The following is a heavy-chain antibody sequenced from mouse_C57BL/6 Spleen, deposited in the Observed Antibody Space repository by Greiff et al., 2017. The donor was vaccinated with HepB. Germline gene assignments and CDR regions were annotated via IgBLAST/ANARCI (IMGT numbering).Heavy chain of an antibody. CDR2: INPNNGGT. J-gene: IGHJ4*01. CDR1: GYTFTDYY. Sequence: EVQLQQSGPELVKPGASVKISCKASGYTFTDYYMNWVKQSHGKSLEWIGDINPNNGGTSYNQKFKGKATLTVDKSSSTAYMELRSLTSEDSAVYYCASYGYDPAMDYWGQGTSVTVSS. D-gene: IGHD2-2*01. V-gene: IGHV1-26*01. CDR3: ASYGYDPAMDY.